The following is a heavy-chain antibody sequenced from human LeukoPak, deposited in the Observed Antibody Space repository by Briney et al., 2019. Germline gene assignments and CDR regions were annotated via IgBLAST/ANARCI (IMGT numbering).Heavy chain of an antibody. CDR1: GFTFSSYA. CDR3: AKEAVVVVITTGLDYFDY. D-gene: IGHD3-22*01. CDR2: ISGSGGST. J-gene: IGHJ4*02. V-gene: IGHV3-23*01. Sequence: GGSLRLSCAASGFTFSSYAMSWVRQGPGKGLEWVSAISGSGGSTYYADSVKGRSTISRDNSKNTLYLQMNSLRAEDTAVYYCAKEAVVVVITTGLDYFDYWGQGTLVTVSS.